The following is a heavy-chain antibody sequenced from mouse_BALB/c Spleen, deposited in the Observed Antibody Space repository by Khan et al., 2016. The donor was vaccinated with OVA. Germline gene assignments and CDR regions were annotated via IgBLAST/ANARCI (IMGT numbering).Heavy chain of an antibody. CDR3: TRLAATAWFAY. V-gene: IGHV9-3-1*01. CDR1: GYSFTNYG. Sequence: QIQLVQSGPELKKPGETVKISCKASGYSFTNYGMNWVKQAPGKGLKWMGWINTSTGEPTYADDFKGRFAFSLETSASAAYLQIKNLKNEDTATYFCTRLAATAWFAYWGEGTLVTVSA. J-gene: IGHJ3*01. D-gene: IGHD1-2*01. CDR2: INTSTGEP.